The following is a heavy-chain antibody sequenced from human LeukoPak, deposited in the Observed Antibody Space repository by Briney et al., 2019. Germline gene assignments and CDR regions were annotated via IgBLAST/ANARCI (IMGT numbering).Heavy chain of an antibody. J-gene: IGHJ5*02. Sequence: RGSLRLSCAASGFTFSSYAMHWVRQAPGKGLEYVSAISSNGGSTYYANSVKGRFTISRDNSKNTLYLQMGSLRAEDMAVYYCARDARFQGYCSGGSCYGFSWFDPWGQGTLVTVSS. CDR1: GFTFSSYA. CDR2: ISSNGGST. V-gene: IGHV3-64*01. CDR3: ARDARFQGYCSGGSCYGFSWFDP. D-gene: IGHD2-15*01.